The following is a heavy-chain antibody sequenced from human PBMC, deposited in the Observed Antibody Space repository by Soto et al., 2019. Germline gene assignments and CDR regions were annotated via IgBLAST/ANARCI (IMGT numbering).Heavy chain of an antibody. CDR3: AKDKSDVLTGYSLSYFDY. V-gene: IGHV3-23*01. CDR1: GFTFKSYA. CDR2: ISDTGETT. Sequence: EVQLLESGGVLVQPGGSLRLSCEASGFTFKSYAMSWVRQAPGRGLEWVSAISDTGETTYYADSVRGRFSISRHNSKNSLYRQMSSLRAEDTAVYYCAKDKSDVLTGYSLSYFDYWGQGTLVTVSS. J-gene: IGHJ4*02. D-gene: IGHD3-9*01.